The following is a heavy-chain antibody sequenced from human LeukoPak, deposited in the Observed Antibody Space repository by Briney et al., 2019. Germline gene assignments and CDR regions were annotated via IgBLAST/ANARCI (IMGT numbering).Heavy chain of an antibody. J-gene: IGHJ5*02. CDR3: ARDMEIAVAGKGNWFDP. CDR1: GFTFSSYS. CDR2: ISSSSSTI. Sequence: PGGSLRLSCAASGFTFSSYSMNWVRQAPGKGLEWVSYISSSSSTIYYADSVKGRFTISRDNAKNSLYLQMNSLRAEDTAVYYCARDMEIAVAGKGNWFDPWGQGTLVTVSS. V-gene: IGHV3-48*04. D-gene: IGHD6-19*01.